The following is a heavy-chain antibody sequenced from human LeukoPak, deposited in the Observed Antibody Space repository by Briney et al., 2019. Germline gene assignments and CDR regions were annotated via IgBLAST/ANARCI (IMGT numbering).Heavy chain of an antibody. CDR3: AKDGGEYYDILTGYYPRLYYMDV. CDR1: GLNINNYD. Sequence: GGSLRLSCAAPGLNINNYDMSWVRQAPGKGLEWVSAISGSGGSTYYADSVKGRFTISRDTSKNTLYLQMNSLRAEDTALYYCAKDGGEYYDILTGYYPRLYYMDVWGKGTTVTISS. CDR2: ISGSGGST. J-gene: IGHJ6*03. D-gene: IGHD3-9*01. V-gene: IGHV3-23*01.